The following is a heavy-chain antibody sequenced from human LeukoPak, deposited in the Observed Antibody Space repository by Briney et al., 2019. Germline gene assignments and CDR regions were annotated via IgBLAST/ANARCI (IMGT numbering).Heavy chain of an antibody. Sequence: GSLRLSYAGSGFTFSSYAIHWLRRAPGKGLEWVTFISHDGRNQYYADSAKGRFTISRDNSMNTLYLQMNSLRVEDTAVYYCARGPSTGAFDIWGQGTMVTVSS. CDR3: ARGPSTGAFDI. V-gene: IGHV3-30*04. D-gene: IGHD7-27*01. J-gene: IGHJ3*02. CDR2: ISHDGRNQ. CDR1: GFTFSSYA.